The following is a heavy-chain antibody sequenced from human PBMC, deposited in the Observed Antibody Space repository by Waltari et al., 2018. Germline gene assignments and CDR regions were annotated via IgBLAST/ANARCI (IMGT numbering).Heavy chain of an antibody. Sequence: EVQLVESGGGLVQPGRSLRLSCTASEFTFGDYAMTWFRQAPGKGLEWVGFIRSEVYGGTTEYAASVKGRFTISRDDSKNIAYLQMNSLKSEDTAVYFCTRAGHGLTPTNLRYYYMDVWGKGTTVTISS. CDR3: TRAGHGLTPTNLRYYYMDV. CDR2: IRSEVYGGTT. V-gene: IGHV3-49*03. D-gene: IGHD3-16*01. J-gene: IGHJ6*03. CDR1: EFTFGDYA.